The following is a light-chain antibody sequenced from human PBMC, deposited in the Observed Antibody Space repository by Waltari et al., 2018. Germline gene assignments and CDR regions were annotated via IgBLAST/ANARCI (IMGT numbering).Light chain of an antibody. CDR3: FSYTSSTTYV. J-gene: IGLJ1*01. Sequence: QSALPQHAAVSGSPGQSTTISCTGTSSDVGRYHYVSWYQQHLGKAPKLMIYDVSNRPSGVSNRFSRSKSGNTASLTISGLQAEDEADYYCFSYTSSTTYVFGTGSKVTVL. CDR1: SSDVGRYHY. CDR2: DVS. V-gene: IGLV2-14*03.